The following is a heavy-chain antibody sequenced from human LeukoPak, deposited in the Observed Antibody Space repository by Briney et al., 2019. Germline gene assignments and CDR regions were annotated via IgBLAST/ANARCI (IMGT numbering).Heavy chain of an antibody. Sequence: GGSLRLSCAASGFTFSSYGMHWVRQAPGKGLEWVAVIWYDGSNKYYADSVKGRFTISRDNSKNTLYLQMNSLRAEDTAVYYCARDLSSVDQALVVEEDYWGQGTLVTVSS. D-gene: IGHD2-15*01. CDR3: ARDLSSVDQALVVEEDY. J-gene: IGHJ4*02. CDR2: IWYDGSNK. V-gene: IGHV3-33*01. CDR1: GFTFSSYG.